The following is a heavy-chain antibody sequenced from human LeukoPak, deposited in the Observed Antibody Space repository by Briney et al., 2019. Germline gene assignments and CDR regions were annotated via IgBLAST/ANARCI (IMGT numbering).Heavy chain of an antibody. CDR2: ISYDGTNK. CDR3: AKGTYRASVGYFDY. D-gene: IGHD5-12*01. V-gene: IGHV3-30*18. J-gene: IGHJ4*02. CDR1: GFTFSSYG. Sequence: GGSLRLSCAASGFTFSSYGMHWVRQAPGKGLEWVALISYDGTNKYDADSVKGRFTISRDNSQSTLFLQMNSLRAEDTAVYYCAKGTYRASVGYFDYWGQGTLVTVSS.